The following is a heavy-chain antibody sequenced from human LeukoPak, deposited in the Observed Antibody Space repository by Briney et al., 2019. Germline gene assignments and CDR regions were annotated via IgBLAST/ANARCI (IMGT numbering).Heavy chain of an antibody. CDR3: ARETDPLYYYGSGSYSHPKTPPGY. CDR1: GYTFTGYY. J-gene: IGHJ4*02. CDR2: ISAYNGNT. Sequence: GASVKVSCKASGYTFTGYYMHWVRQAPGQGLEWMGWISAYNGNTNYAQKLQGRVTMTTDTSTSTAYMELRSLRSDDTAVYYCARETDPLYYYGSGSYSHPKTPPGYWGQGTLVTVSS. V-gene: IGHV1-18*04. D-gene: IGHD3-10*01.